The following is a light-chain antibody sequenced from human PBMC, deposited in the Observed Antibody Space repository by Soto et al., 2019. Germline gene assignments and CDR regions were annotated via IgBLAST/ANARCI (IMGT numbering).Light chain of an antibody. J-gene: IGKJ4*01. CDR3: QQLNTYPLT. V-gene: IGKV1-9*01. Sequence: IQLTQSPSFLSASVGDRVTVTCRASQGISFYLAWYQQKPGKAPQLLIYHASTLQSGVPSRFSGSGSGTEFTLTIVSLQPEDFATYYCQQLNTYPLTFGGGTKVDIK. CDR2: HAS. CDR1: QGISFY.